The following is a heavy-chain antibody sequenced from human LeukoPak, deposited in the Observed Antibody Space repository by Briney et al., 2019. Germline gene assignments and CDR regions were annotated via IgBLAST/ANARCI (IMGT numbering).Heavy chain of an antibody. CDR1: GFTFSSYS. Sequence: PGGSLRLSCAASGFTFSSYSMNWVRQAPGKGLEWVSSISSSSSHIYYADSVKGRFTISRDNAKNSLYLQMNSLRPEDTAVYYCARDPTPWYYYGSGDSSLGYYMDVWGKGTTVTVSS. V-gene: IGHV3-21*01. CDR2: ISSSSSHI. CDR3: ARDPTPWYYYGSGDSSLGYYMDV. D-gene: IGHD3-10*01. J-gene: IGHJ6*03.